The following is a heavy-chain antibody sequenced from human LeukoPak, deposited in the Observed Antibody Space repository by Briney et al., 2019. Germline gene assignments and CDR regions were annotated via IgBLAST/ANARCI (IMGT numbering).Heavy chain of an antibody. J-gene: IGHJ6*03. CDR1: GFTSTNYA. CDR3: AKDSQYDFVCGSYHYTGYYYMAV. D-gene: IGHD3-16*02. Sequence: GGSLRLSCTASGFTSTNYAVNWVRQVTGKGLEWVSAVSAGGDNTYYADFVKGRFTISRDNSNNTLVLQMNSLSADDTAIYYCAKDSQYDFVCGSYHYTGYYYMAVWGKGTTVTVSS. CDR2: VSAGGDNT. V-gene: IGHV3-23*01.